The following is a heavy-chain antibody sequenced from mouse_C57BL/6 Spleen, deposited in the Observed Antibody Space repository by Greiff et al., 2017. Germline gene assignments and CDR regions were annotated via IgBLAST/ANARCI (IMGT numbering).Heavy chain of an antibody. D-gene: IGHD1-1*01. CDR3: ARILRSYAMDY. CDR2: IYPRSGNT. CDR1: GYTFTSYG. J-gene: IGHJ4*01. Sequence: VQLQQSGAELARPGASVKLSCKASGYTFTSYGISWVKQRTGQGLEWIGEIYPRSGNTYYNEKFKGKATLTAAKSSSTAYMELRSLTSEDSAVYFCARILRSYAMDYWGQGTSVTVSS. V-gene: IGHV1-81*01.